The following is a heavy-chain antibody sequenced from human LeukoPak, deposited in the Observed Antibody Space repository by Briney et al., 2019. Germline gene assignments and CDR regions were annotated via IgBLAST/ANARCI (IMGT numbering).Heavy chain of an antibody. CDR1: GFTFSSYE. CDR3: ARSDPYGSGSYPGGMDV. Sequence: GGPLRLSCAASGFTFSSYEMNWVRQAPGKGLEWVSYISSSGSTIYYADSVKGRFTISRDNAKNSLYLQMNSLRAEDTAVYYCARSDPYGSGSYPGGMDVWGQGTTVTVSS. V-gene: IGHV3-48*03. D-gene: IGHD3-10*01. CDR2: ISSSGSTI. J-gene: IGHJ6*02.